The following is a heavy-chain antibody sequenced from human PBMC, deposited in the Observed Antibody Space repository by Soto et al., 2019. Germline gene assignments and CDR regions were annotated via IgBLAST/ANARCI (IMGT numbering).Heavy chain of an antibody. Sequence: SETLSLTCTVSGDSITNNNFYWGWVRQPPGKGLDWIGNIYYLGNTFYNPSLRSRVTISADTSKNQFSLNLSSVTAADTAVYYCARFVVPDTRHAEFDFWGQGTLVTVSS. J-gene: IGHJ4*02. V-gene: IGHV4-39*01. CDR3: ARFVVPDTRHAEFDF. D-gene: IGHD2-21*02. CDR2: IYYLGNT. CDR1: GDSITNNNFY.